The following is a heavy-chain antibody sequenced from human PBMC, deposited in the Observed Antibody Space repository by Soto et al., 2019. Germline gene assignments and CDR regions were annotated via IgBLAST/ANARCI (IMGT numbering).Heavy chain of an antibody. CDR1: GFTVSSNY. V-gene: IGHV3-66*01. CDR3: ARVDKQLGTTFFDY. CDR2: IYSGGST. Sequence: PGGSLRLSCAASGFTVSSNYMSWVRQAPGKGLEWVSVIYSGGSTYYADSVKGRFTISRDNSKNTLYLQMNSLRAEDTAVYYCARVDKQLGTTFFDYWGQGILVTVSS. D-gene: IGHD1-1*01. J-gene: IGHJ4*02.